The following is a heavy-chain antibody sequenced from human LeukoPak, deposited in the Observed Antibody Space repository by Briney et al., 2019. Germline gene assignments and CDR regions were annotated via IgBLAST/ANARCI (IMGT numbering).Heavy chain of an antibody. CDR2: ISGSGGST. V-gene: IGHV3-23*01. D-gene: IGHD3-3*01. CDR3: AKTPPQEWLLSPGDY. CDR1: RFTFSSYA. J-gene: IGHJ4*02. Sequence: GASLRLSCAASRFTFSSYAMSWVRQAPGKGLEWVSAISGSGGSTYYADSVKGRFTISRDNPKNTLYLQMNSLRAEDTAVYYCAKTPPQEWLLSPGDYWGQGTLVTVSS.